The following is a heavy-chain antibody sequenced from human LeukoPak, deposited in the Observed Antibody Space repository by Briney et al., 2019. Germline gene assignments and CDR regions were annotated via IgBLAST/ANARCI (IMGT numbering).Heavy chain of an antibody. J-gene: IGHJ4*02. D-gene: IGHD4-17*01. V-gene: IGHV1-69*04. CDR3: AREAPDYADY. CDR2: IIPILGIA. CDR1: GGTFSSYA. Sequence: ASVKVSCKASGGTFSSYAISWVRQAPGQGLEWMGRIIPILGIANYAQKFQGRVTMTRDTSISTAYMELSRLTSDDTAVYYCAREAPDYADYWGQGTLVTVSS.